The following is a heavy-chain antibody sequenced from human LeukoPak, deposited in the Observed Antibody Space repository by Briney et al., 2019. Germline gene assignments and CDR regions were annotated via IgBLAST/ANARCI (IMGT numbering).Heavy chain of an antibody. CDR1: GFTFSSYA. V-gene: IGHV3-23*01. Sequence: GGSLRLSCAASGFTFSSYAMSWVRQAPGKGLECISGFSGSGGSTYYADSVKGRFTISRDNAKNSLYLQMNSLRAEDTAVYYCAAGDYWGQGTLVTVSS. J-gene: IGHJ4*02. D-gene: IGHD1-14*01. CDR2: FSGSGGST. CDR3: AAGDY.